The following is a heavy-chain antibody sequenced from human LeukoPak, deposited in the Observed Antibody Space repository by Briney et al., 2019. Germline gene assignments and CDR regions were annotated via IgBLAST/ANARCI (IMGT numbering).Heavy chain of an antibody. CDR3: ARGSGLRWPQPMYYFDY. J-gene: IGHJ4*02. D-gene: IGHD4-23*01. Sequence: GGSLRLSCAASGFSFSSYSLNWVRQAPGKGLEWVSSISSSSSYIYYADSVKGRVTISRDNSKNSLYLQMNSLRAEDTAVYYCARGSGLRWPQPMYYFDYWGQGTLVTVSS. CDR2: ISSSSSYI. V-gene: IGHV3-21*01. CDR1: GFSFSSYS.